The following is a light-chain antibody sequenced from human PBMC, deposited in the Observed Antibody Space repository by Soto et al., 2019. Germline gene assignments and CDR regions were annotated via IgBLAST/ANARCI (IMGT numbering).Light chain of an antibody. Sequence: DIQMTQSPSPLSASVGDRVTITCRASQDIADYLAWYQQRPGQAPKLLIYAASTFQSGVPSRFSDSGSGTYFTLTIRSLQPEDVATYYCQKYNSPPWTFGQGTTVEIK. J-gene: IGKJ1*01. CDR3: QKYNSPPWT. CDR1: QDIADY. CDR2: AAS. V-gene: IGKV1-27*01.